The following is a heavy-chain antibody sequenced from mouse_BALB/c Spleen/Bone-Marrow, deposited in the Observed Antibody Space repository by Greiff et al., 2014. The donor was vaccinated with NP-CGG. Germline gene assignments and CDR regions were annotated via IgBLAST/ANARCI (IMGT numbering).Heavy chain of an antibody. D-gene: IGHD2-4*01. CDR3: ARAITDAMDY. CDR1: GYAFTNYL. J-gene: IGHJ4*01. Sequence: VMLVESGAELVRPRTSVKVSCKGSGYAFTNYLIEWVKQRPGQGLEWIGVINSGSGGTKYNEKFKGKATLTADKSSSTAYMQLSSLTSDDSAVYFCARAITDAMDYWGQGTSVTVSS. V-gene: IGHV1-54*01. CDR2: INSGSGGT.